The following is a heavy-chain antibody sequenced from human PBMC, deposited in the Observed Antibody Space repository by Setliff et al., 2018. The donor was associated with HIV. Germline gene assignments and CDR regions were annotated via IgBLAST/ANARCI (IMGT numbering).Heavy chain of an antibody. D-gene: IGHD3-10*01. J-gene: IGHJ2*01. V-gene: IGHV4-59*11. CDR3: ARYQGRWYFDL. CDR2: IYYSGRT. CDR1: GGSISSHY. Sequence: SETLSLTCTVSGGSISSHYWSWIRQPPGKGLEWIGYIYYSGRTNYNPSLKSRVTISVDTSKNQFSLKLSSVTAADTAVYFCARYQGRWYFDLWGRGTLVTVSS.